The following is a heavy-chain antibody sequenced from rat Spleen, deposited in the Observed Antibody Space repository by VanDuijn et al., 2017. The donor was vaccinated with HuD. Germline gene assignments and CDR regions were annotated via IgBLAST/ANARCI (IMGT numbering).Heavy chain of an antibody. D-gene: IGHD1-9*01. V-gene: IGHV5-25*01. J-gene: IGHJ2*01. CDR2: ISTGGAST. CDR1: GFIFSNYY. CDR3: VRHGYTRYYFDY. Sequence: EVQLVESGGGLVQPGRSMSLSCATSGFIFSNYYMVWVRQAPTKGLEWVASISTGGASTYYRDSVKGRFTISRDDAKRSLYLQMDSLRSEDTASYYCVRHGYTRYYFDYWGQGVMVTVSS.